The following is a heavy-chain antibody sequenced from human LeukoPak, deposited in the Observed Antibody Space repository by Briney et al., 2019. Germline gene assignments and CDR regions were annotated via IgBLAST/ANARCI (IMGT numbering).Heavy chain of an antibody. CDR2: IYTSGST. CDR3: ARNRLSVRGVHYYYYYMDV. CDR1: GGSISSGSYY. D-gene: IGHD3-10*01. Sequence: SETLSLTCTVSGGSISSGSYYWSWIRQPAGKGLEWIGRIYTSGSTNYNPSLKSRVTISVDTSKNQFSLKLSSVTAADTAVYYCARNRLSVRGVHYYYYYMDVWGKGTTVTVSS. J-gene: IGHJ6*03. V-gene: IGHV4-61*02.